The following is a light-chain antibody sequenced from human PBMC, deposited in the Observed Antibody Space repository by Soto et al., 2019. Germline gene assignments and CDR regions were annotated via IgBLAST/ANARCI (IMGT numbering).Light chain of an antibody. CDR3: QQSHSIPYT. J-gene: IGKJ2*01. CDR1: QTISSY. V-gene: IGKV1-39*01. Sequence: DIQRTQSPSSMSASVGDRVTITCRASQTISSYLNWYQQKPGKAPKLLIYAASILQNGVPSRFSGSGSGTDFTLTISSLQPDDFASYYCQQSHSIPYTFGQRTKLEIK. CDR2: AAS.